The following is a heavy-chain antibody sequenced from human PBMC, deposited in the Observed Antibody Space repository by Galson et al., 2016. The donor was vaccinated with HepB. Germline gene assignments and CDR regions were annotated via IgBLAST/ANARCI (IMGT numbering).Heavy chain of an antibody. Sequence: SLRLSCAASGFTFGSYAMHWVRQAPGKGLEWVAVISYDGSKRYYADSVKGRFTISRDNTKNSLYLQMNSLRPEDTALYYCAKVRTTLLDDQRKGWDSFDFWGQGTVVTASS. CDR2: ISYDGSKR. CDR3: AKVRTTLLDDQRKGWDSFDF. D-gene: IGHD1-7*01. V-gene: IGHV3-30-3*01. CDR1: GFTFGSYA. J-gene: IGHJ3*01.